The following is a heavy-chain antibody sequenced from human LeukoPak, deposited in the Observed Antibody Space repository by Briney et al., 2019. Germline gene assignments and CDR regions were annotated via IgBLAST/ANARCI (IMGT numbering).Heavy chain of an antibody. CDR3: ARPDDSESFYRANHY. D-gene: IGHD3-10*01. V-gene: IGHV3-30*04. CDR2: ISNDGNNK. CDR1: GFSFNTYP. Sequence: PGRSLRLSCAASGFSFNTYPMHWVRQAPGKGLEWVAVISNDGNNKYYADSVKGRFTNSRDNSNNTLSLQMDGLRVEDTAVYYCARPDDSESFYRANHYWGRGTLVTVS. J-gene: IGHJ4*02.